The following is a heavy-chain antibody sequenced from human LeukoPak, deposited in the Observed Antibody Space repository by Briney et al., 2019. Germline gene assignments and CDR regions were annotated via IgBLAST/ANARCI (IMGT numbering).Heavy chain of an antibody. D-gene: IGHD5-12*01. Sequence: PSETLSLTCAVSGGSISSSNWWSWVRQPPGKGLEWIGEIYHSGSTNYNPSPKSRVTISVDKSKNQFSLKLSSVTAADTAVYYCAGLGYSAIPGGFDYWGQGTLVTVSS. J-gene: IGHJ4*02. CDR1: GGSISSSNW. CDR3: AGLGYSAIPGGFDY. CDR2: IYHSGST. V-gene: IGHV4-4*02.